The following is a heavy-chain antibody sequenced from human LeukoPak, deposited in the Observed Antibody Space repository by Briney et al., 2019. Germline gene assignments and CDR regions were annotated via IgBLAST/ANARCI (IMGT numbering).Heavy chain of an antibody. Sequence: ASVKVSCKASGYIFTGYNIYWVRQAPGQGLEWMGWINPNTGGTNYAQKFQGRVTMTRDTSISTASMELSRLRSEDTAVYYCARVPVRGIRPYEYWGQGTLVTVSS. CDR3: ARVPVRGIRPYEY. J-gene: IGHJ4*02. CDR2: INPNTGGT. CDR1: GYIFTGYN. D-gene: IGHD3-10*01. V-gene: IGHV1-2*02.